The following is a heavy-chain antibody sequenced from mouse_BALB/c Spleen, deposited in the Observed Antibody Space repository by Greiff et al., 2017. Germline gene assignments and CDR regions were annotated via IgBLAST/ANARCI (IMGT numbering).Heavy chain of an antibody. CDR2: ISNGGGST. Sequence: EVQVVESGGGLVQPGGSLKLSCAASGFTFSSYTMSWVRQTPEKRLEWVAYISNGGGSTYYPDTVKGRFTISRDNAKNTLYLQMSSLKSEDTAMYYCARIEGDAMDYWGQGTSVTVSS. V-gene: IGHV5-12-2*01. J-gene: IGHJ4*01. CDR1: GFTFSSYT. CDR3: ARIEGDAMDY.